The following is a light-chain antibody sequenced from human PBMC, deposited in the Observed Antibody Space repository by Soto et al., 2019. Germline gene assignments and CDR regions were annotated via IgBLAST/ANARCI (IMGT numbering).Light chain of an antibody. Sequence: DIQMTQSPSSVSASVGDRVTITCRASQGIGTWLAWYQQKPGKAPNLLLSGASSLQSGVPSRFSGSGSGTDFTLTLISLEPESFATYYFQQGNSFPRTFGQGSRVQIK. CDR3: QQGNSFPRT. CDR1: QGIGTW. V-gene: IGKV1-12*01. CDR2: GAS. J-gene: IGKJ1*01.